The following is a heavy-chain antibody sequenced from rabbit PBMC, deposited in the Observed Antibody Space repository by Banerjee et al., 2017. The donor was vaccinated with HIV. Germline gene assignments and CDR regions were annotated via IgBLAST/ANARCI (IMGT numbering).Heavy chain of an antibody. CDR3: VRDHSYDDYGDYLAFDL. CDR2: MDAGNSGNT. CDR1: GFSFSSSYW. V-gene: IGHV1S45*01. Sequence: QEQLEESGGDLVKPEGSLTLTCTASGFSFSSSYWICWVRQAPGKGLEWIAYMDAGNSGNTYYANWAKGRFTISSHNAQNTLYLQLNSLTAADTATYFCVRDHSYDDYGDYLAFDLWGPGTLVTVS. D-gene: IGHD2-1*01. J-gene: IGHJ4*01.